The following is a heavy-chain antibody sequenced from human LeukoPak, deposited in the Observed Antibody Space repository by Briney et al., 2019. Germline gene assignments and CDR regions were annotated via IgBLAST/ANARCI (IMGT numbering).Heavy chain of an antibody. CDR3: ARTDHLYSGYDLFDY. V-gene: IGHV6-1*01. J-gene: IGHJ4*02. Sequence: SQTLSLTCAISGDSVSSNSVTWNWIRQSPSRGLEWLGRTYYRSKWYSDYAPSLKNRMTINPDTSKNQFSLHLNSVTPEDTAVYYCARTDHLYSGYDLFDYWGQGTLVTVSS. CDR1: GDSVSSNSVT. D-gene: IGHD5-12*01. CDR2: TYYRSKWYS.